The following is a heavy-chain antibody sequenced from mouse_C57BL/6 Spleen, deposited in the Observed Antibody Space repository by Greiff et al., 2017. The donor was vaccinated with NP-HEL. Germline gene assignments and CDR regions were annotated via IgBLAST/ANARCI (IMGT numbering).Heavy chain of an antibody. J-gene: IGHJ4*01. CDR3: AREGDYGNWAMDY. V-gene: IGHV5-6*02. Sequence: DVMLVESGGDLVKPGGSLKLSCAASGFTFSSYGMSWVRQTPDKRLEWVATISSGGSYTYYPDSVKGRFTISRDNAKNTLYLQMSSLKSEDTAMYYCAREGDYGNWAMDYWGQGTSVTVSS. CDR1: GFTFSSYG. D-gene: IGHD2-1*01. CDR2: ISSGGSYT.